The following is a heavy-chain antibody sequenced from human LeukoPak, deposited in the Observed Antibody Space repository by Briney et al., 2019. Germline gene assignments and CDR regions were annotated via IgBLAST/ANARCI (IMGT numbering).Heavy chain of an antibody. J-gene: IGHJ6*03. CDR1: GGTFSNYA. CDR3: ARVRYFDWSRPHADYYYYYMDV. CDR2: IIPIFGTA. V-gene: IGHV1-69*05. D-gene: IGHD3-9*01. Sequence: SVKVSCKASGGTFSNYAISWVRQAPGQGLEWMGVIIPIFGTANYAQKFQGRVTITTDESTSTAYMELRSLRSEDTAVYYCARVRYFDWSRPHADYYYYYMDVWGKGTTVTVSS.